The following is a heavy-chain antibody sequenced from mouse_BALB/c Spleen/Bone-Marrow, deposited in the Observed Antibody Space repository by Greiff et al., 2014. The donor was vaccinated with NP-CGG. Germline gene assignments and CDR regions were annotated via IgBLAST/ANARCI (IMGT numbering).Heavy chain of an antibody. Sequence: VKLSCTVSGFNIRDTYMHWVKQRPEQGLEWNGLIDPANGNTKYDPNFQGKATITADTSSTTAYMQVRSVTSEETAGYYCDSATKDTGYASDYGAQGTPVT. V-gene: IGHV14-3*02. CDR3: DSATKDTGYASDY. CDR2: IDPANGNT. D-gene: IGHD2-2*01. CDR1: GFNIRDTY. J-gene: IGHJ4*01.